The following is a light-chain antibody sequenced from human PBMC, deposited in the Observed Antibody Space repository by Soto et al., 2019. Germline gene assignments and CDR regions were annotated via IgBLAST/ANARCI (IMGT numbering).Light chain of an antibody. J-gene: IGKJ2*01. CDR2: GAS. V-gene: IGKV3-15*01. Sequence: EIVMTQSPATLSVSPGERATLSCRASQSVSSNLAWYQQKPGQAPRLLIYGASTRATGISARFSGSGSGTEFTLTISSLQSEDFAVYYCQQYGSSPQYTFGQGTKLEIK. CDR3: QQYGSSPQYT. CDR1: QSVSSN.